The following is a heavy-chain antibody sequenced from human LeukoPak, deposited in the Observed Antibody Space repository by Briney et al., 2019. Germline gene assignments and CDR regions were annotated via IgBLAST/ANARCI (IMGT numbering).Heavy chain of an antibody. CDR3: ARVMTVAGSESFDY. CDR1: GFTFSSYS. Sequence: GGSLRLSCAASGFTFSSYSMNWVRQAPGKGLEWVSSISSSSSYIYYADSVKGRFTISRDNAKNSLYLQMNSLRTEDTAVYYCARVMTVAGSESFDYWGQGTLVTVSS. D-gene: IGHD6-19*01. J-gene: IGHJ4*02. CDR2: ISSSSSYI. V-gene: IGHV3-21*01.